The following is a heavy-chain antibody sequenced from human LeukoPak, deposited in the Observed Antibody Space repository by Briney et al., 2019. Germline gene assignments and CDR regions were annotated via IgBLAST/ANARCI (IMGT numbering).Heavy chain of an antibody. CDR1: GFTFSSYA. CDR2: ISGSGGST. Sequence: GGSLRLSCAASGFTFSSYAMSWVRQAPGKGLEWVSAISGSGGSTYYADSVKGRFTISRDNSKNTLYLQMNSLRAEDTAVYYCAKVFPNYYGSGSYLLGAFDIWGQGTMVTVSS. J-gene: IGHJ3*02. V-gene: IGHV3-23*01. CDR3: AKVFPNYYGSGSYLLGAFDI. D-gene: IGHD3-10*01.